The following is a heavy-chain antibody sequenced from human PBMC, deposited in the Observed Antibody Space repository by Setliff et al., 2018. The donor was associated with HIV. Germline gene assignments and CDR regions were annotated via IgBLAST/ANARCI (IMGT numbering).Heavy chain of an antibody. D-gene: IGHD3-10*01. CDR1: GGSISSYY. J-gene: IGHJ4*02. CDR3: ARERTQENGSGSYYPAFDY. CDR2: IYYSGST. Sequence: PSETLSLTCTVSGGSISSYYWSWIRQPPGKGLEWIGYIYYSGSTNYNPSLKSRVTISVDTSKNQFSLKLSSVTAADTAVYYCARERTQENGSGSYYPAFDYWGQGTLVTVSS. V-gene: IGHV4-59*12.